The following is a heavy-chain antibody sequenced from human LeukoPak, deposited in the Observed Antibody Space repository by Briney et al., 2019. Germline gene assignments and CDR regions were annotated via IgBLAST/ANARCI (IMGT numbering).Heavy chain of an antibody. CDR1: GGSISGYY. J-gene: IGHJ6*02. V-gene: IGHV4-59*08. CDR2: IYYSGST. CDR3: ARRRVVATISGYYYGMDV. D-gene: IGHD5-12*01. Sequence: PSETLSLTCTVSGGSISGYYRSWIRQPPGKGLEWIGYIYYSGSTNYNPSLKSRVTISVDTSKNQFSLKLSSVTAADTAVYYCARRRVVATISGYYYGMDVWGQGTTVTVSS.